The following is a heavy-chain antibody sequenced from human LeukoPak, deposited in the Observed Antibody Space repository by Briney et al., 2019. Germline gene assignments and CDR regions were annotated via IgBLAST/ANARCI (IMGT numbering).Heavy chain of an antibody. CDR3: AKAGSGYSVYYFDY. D-gene: IGHD3-22*01. CDR2: ISWDGGST. CDR1: GFTFDDYA. V-gene: IGHV3-43D*04. Sequence: GGFLRLSCAASGFTFDDYAMHWVRQAPGKGLEWVSLISWDGGSTYYADSVKGRFTISRDNSKNSLYLQMISLRAEDTALYYCAKAGSGYSVYYFDYWGQGTLVTVSS. J-gene: IGHJ4*02.